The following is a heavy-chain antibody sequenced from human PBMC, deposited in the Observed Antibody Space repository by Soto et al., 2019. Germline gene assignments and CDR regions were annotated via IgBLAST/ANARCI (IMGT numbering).Heavy chain of an antibody. V-gene: IGHV3-21*01. D-gene: IGHD3-9*01. CDR3: ARVRGFGTTYYDILSFLDY. CDR1: GFNFSIYS. J-gene: IGHJ4*02. Sequence: GSLRLCYTSSGFNFSIYSMNCVCQVPGKGLEWVSSISSSSSYIHYADSVKGRFTISRDNAKNSLYLQMNSLRAEDTAVYYCARVRGFGTTYYDILSFLDYWGQGT. CDR2: ISSSSSYI.